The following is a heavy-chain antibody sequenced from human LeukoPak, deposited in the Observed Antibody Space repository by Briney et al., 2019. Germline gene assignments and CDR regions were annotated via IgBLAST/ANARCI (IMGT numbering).Heavy chain of an antibody. D-gene: IGHD2-21*02. Sequence: GGSLRLSCAASGFTFSSYAMSWVRQAPGKGLEWVSAISGSGGSTYYADSVKGRFTISRDNSKNTLYLQMNSLRAEDTAVYYCAKDGTRYCGGDCYLDYWGQGTLVTVSS. CDR3: AKDGTRYCGGDCYLDY. CDR1: GFTFSSYA. CDR2: ISGSGGST. J-gene: IGHJ4*02. V-gene: IGHV3-23*01.